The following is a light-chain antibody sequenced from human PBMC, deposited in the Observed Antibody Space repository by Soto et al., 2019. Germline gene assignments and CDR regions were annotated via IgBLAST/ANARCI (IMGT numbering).Light chain of an antibody. J-gene: IGKJ1*01. CDR2: CAS. CDR1: QSISNN. CDR3: QQYNNWPRT. V-gene: IGKV3-15*01. Sequence: EIVMTQSPATLSVSPGERATLSCRASQSISNNLAWYQQKPCQAPRLLIYCASTRATGIPARFSGSGSGTEFTLTVSSLQSEDFAVYYCQQYNNWPRTFGQGTKVEIK.